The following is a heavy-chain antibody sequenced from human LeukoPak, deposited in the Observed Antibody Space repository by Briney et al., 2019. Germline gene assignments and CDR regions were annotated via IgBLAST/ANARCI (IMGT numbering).Heavy chain of an antibody. CDR2: IYHSGST. D-gene: IGHD2-2*01. J-gene: IGHJ4*02. CDR3: ARGVVPAAIEGNYFDY. CDR1: GGSISSGGYY. V-gene: IGHV4-30-2*01. Sequence: SETLSLTCTVSGGSISSGGYYWSWIRQPPGKGLEWIGYIYHSGSTYYNPSLKSRVTISVDRSKNQFSLKLSSVTAADTAVYYCARGVVPAAIEGNYFDYWGQGTLVTVSS.